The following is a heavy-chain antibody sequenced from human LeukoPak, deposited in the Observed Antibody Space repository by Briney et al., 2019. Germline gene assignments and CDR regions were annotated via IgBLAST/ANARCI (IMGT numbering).Heavy chain of an antibody. J-gene: IGHJ3*02. D-gene: IGHD5-24*01. V-gene: IGHV1-69*04. CDR3: AGEYVEMATISETLGSFDI. CDR2: IIPILGIA. Sequence: SVKVSCKASGGTFSSYAISWVRQAPGQGLEWMGRIIPILGIANYAQKFQGRVTITADKSTSTAYMELSSLRSEDTAVYYCAGEYVEMATISETLGSFDIWGQGTMVTVSS. CDR1: GGTFSSYA.